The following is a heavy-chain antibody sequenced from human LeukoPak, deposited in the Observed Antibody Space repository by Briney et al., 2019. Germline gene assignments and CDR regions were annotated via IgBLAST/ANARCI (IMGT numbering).Heavy chain of an antibody. CDR1: GGTFSSYA. V-gene: IGHV1-69*13. CDR2: IIPIFGTA. D-gene: IGHD2-2*02. CDR3: AIVVPAAIRPNYYYGMDV. J-gene: IGHJ6*02. Sequence: SVKVSCKASGGTFSSYAISWARQAPGQGLEWMGGIIPIFGTANYAQKFQGRVTITADESTSTAYMELSSLRSEDTAVYYCAIVVPAAIRPNYYYGMDVWGQGTTVTVSS.